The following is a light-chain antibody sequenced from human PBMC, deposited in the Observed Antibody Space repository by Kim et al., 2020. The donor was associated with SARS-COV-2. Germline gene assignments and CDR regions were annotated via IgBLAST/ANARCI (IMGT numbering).Light chain of an antibody. CDR1: SSDVGGYNY. CDR2: DAS. J-gene: IGLJ7*01. CDR3: CSYAGSYTNAV. V-gene: IGLV2-11*01. Sequence: QSGTIACTGTSSDVGGYNYVSWYQQHPGKAPKLIIYDASKRPSGVPDRFSGSKSGSTASLTVSGLQAEDEADYYCCSYAGSYTNAVFGGGTQLTVL.